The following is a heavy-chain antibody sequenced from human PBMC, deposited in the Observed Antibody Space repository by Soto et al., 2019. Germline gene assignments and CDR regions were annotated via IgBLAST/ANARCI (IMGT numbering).Heavy chain of an antibody. Sequence: EVQLLESGGGLVQPGGSLRLSCAASGFAFSSYAMRWVRQAPGKGLEWVSAISGSGDSTYYADSVKGRFTTSRDNSKNTLYLQMNSLRAEATAVYYCARRGSGSYYDYRGQGTLVTVSS. CDR3: ARRGSGSYYDY. V-gene: IGHV3-23*01. D-gene: IGHD1-26*01. J-gene: IGHJ4*02. CDR1: GFAFSSYA. CDR2: ISGSGDST.